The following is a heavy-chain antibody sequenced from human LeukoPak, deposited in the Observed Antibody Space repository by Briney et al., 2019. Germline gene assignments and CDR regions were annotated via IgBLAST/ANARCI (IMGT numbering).Heavy chain of an antibody. Sequence: VSVKVSCKASGYTFTSYAMNWVRQAPGQGLEWMGWINTNTGNPTYAQGFTGRFVFSLDTSVSTAYLQISSLKAEDTAVYYCARGEYQPLTAPPGPTYYYYGMDVWGQGTTVTVSS. V-gene: IGHV7-4-1*02. J-gene: IGHJ6*02. CDR3: ARGEYQPLTAPPGPTYYYYGMDV. CDR1: GYTFTSYA. D-gene: IGHD2-2*01. CDR2: INTNTGNP.